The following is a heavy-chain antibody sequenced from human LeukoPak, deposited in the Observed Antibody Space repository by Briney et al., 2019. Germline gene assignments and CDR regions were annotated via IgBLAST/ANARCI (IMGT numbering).Heavy chain of an antibody. CDR1: GGSISSGGYY. D-gene: IGHD3-3*01. CDR3: ARDRIRSIFGVGKGYYGMDV. J-gene: IGHJ6*02. CDR2: IYYSGST. V-gene: IGHV4-31*03. Sequence: SETLSLTCTVSGGSISSGGYYWSWLRQHPGKGLEWIGYIYYSGSTYYNPSLKSRVTISVDTSKNQFSLKLSSVTAADTAVYYCARDRIRSIFGVGKGYYGMDVWGQGTTVTVSS.